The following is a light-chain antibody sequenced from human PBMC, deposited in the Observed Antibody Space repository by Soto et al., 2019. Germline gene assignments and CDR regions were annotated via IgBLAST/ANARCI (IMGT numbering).Light chain of an antibody. V-gene: IGKV1-33*01. Sequence: DIQMTQSPSSLSASVGDRVTITCQATQDINIYLNWYQQKPGKAPNLLIYDASNLEIGVPSRFSGSGSGTHFTFPISSLQTEDIGTYYCQQYDILPITFGRGTRLEIK. CDR1: QDINIY. CDR2: DAS. CDR3: QQYDILPIT. J-gene: IGKJ5*01.